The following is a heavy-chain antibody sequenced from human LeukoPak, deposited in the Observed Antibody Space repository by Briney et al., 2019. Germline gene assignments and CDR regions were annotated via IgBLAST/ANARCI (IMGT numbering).Heavy chain of an antibody. CDR2: INPEGSQT. CDR3: AAWTDRGYNF. Sequence: GEPLRLSCAASGFTFSSSWMSWVRQAAGKGLQWVGNINPEGSQTRFVDSVMGRFTMSKDNAKNSLYLQMNSLRVEDTAVFYCAAWTDRGYNFWGQGTVVTVSS. D-gene: IGHD5-24*01. J-gene: IGHJ4*02. CDR1: GFTFSSSW. V-gene: IGHV3-7*01.